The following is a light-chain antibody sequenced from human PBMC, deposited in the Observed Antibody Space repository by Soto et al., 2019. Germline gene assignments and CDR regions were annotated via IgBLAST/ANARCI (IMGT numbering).Light chain of an antibody. CDR1: QSVSSSY. Sequence: IVLTQSPGTLSLSPGERATLSCRASQSVSSSYLAWYQQKPGQAPRFLIYGASSRATGIPDRFSGSGSGTDFTLTISRLEPEDFAVYYCQQYGSSPTMYTFGQGTKLEIK. V-gene: IGKV3-20*01. J-gene: IGKJ2*01. CDR3: QQYGSSPTMYT. CDR2: GAS.